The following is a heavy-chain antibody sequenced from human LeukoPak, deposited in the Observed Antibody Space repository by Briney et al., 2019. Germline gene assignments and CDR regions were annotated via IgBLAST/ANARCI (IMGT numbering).Heavy chain of an antibody. D-gene: IGHD3-22*01. J-gene: IGHJ3*02. CDR3: ARRYYYDSSGYYEDAFDI. CDR1: GYTFTSYD. V-gene: IGHV1-2*02. Sequence: AASVKVSCKASGYTFTSYDINWVRQATGQGLERMGWINPNSGGTNYAQKFQGRVTMTRDTSISTAYMELSRLRSDDTAVYYCARRYYYDSSGYYEDAFDIWGQGTMVTVSS. CDR2: INPNSGGT.